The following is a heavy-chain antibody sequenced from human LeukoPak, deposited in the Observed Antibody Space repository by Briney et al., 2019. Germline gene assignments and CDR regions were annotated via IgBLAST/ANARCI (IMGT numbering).Heavy chain of an antibody. Sequence: GGSLRLSCAASGFTFSSYAMSWVRQAPGKGLEWVSAISGSGGSTYYADSVKGRFTISRDNSKNTLYLQMNSLRAEDTAVYYCAGASAYSSGWYYYYGMDVWGQGTTVTVSS. J-gene: IGHJ6*02. CDR2: ISGSGGST. D-gene: IGHD6-19*01. V-gene: IGHV3-23*01. CDR1: GFTFSSYA. CDR3: AGASAYSSGWYYYYGMDV.